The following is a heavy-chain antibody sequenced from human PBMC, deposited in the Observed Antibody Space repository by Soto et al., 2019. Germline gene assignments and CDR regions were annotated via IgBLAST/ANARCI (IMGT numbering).Heavy chain of an antibody. CDR2: IIPLLDIA. CDR3: VRDSPIGSTYSGYDGIDY. Sequence: QVQVVQSGAEVKKPGSSVKVSCKASGGTFSNDIITWVRQAPGQRLEWMGRIIPLLDIANYAQKFQGRVTITADKSTRTAYMELNSLRSEDTAVYYCVRDSPIGSTYSGYDGIDYWGQGTLVTVSS. CDR1: GGTFSNDI. D-gene: IGHD5-12*01. V-gene: IGHV1-69*08. J-gene: IGHJ4*02.